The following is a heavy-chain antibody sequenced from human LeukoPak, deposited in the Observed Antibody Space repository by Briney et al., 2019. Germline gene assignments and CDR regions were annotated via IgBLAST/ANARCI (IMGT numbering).Heavy chain of an antibody. D-gene: IGHD2-8*01. CDR3: AKGSSDIVLMVYATYNWFDP. V-gene: IGHV3-23*01. J-gene: IGHJ5*02. CDR1: GFTFSSYA. Sequence: PGGSLRLSCAASGFTFSSYAMSWVRQAPGKGLEWVSAISGSGGSTYYADSVKGRFTISRDNSKNTLYLQMNSLRAEDTAVYYCAKGSSDIVLMVYATYNWFDPWGQGTLVTVSS. CDR2: ISGSGGST.